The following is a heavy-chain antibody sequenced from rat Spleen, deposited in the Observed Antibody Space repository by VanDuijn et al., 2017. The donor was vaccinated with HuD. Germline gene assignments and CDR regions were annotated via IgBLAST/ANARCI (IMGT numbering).Heavy chain of an antibody. J-gene: IGHJ1*01. Sequence: EVQLVESGGGLVQPGRSMKLSCAASGFTFSNYGMAWVRQAPTKGLEWVATISYDGSSTYYRDSVKGRFTISRNNAKGTLYLQMDSLRSEDTATYFCARRGFLSDWYFDFWGPGTMVTVSS. D-gene: IGHD4-4*01. V-gene: IGHV5-29*01. CDR1: GFTFSNYG. CDR2: ISYDGSST. CDR3: ARRGFLSDWYFDF.